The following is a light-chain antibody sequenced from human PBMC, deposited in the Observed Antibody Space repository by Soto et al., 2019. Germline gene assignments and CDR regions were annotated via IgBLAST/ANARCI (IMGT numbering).Light chain of an antibody. V-gene: IGKV1-39*01. J-gene: IGKJ1*01. CDR3: QQSDSTPRT. Sequence: DIQMTQSPSSLSASVGDRVTITCRASQSISSYLNWYQQKPGKAPKLLIYAASSLQTGVPSRFSGSGAGTDFSITISSLQPEDFSTYYGQQSDSTPRTFGQVTKGDIE. CDR1: QSISSY. CDR2: AAS.